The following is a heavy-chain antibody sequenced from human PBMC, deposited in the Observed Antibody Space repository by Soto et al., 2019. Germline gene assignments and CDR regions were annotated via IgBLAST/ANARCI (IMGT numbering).Heavy chain of an antibody. Sequence: PSETLSLTCAVYGGSFSGYYWSWIRQPPGKGLEWIGEIDHSGSTNYNPSLKGRVTISVDTSKNQFSLKLSSVTAADTAVYYCARGKYYDILTGYYPIYYYYGMDVWGQGTTVTVSS. CDR1: GGSFSGYY. CDR3: ARGKYYDILTGYYPIYYYYGMDV. D-gene: IGHD3-9*01. V-gene: IGHV4-34*01. CDR2: IDHSGST. J-gene: IGHJ6*02.